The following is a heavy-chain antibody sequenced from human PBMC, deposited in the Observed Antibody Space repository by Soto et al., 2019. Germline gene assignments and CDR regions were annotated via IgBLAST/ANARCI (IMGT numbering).Heavy chain of an antibody. D-gene: IGHD6-13*01. CDR1: GFTFSSYA. Sequence: QVQLVESGGGVVQPGRSLRLSCAASGFTFSSYAMHWVRQAPGKGLEWVAVISYDGSNKYYADSVKGRFTISRDNSKNTLYVQMNSLRAEDTAVYYCAREVYYSSSWPYYFDYWGQGALVTVSS. J-gene: IGHJ4*02. CDR3: AREVYYSSSWPYYFDY. V-gene: IGHV3-30-3*01. CDR2: ISYDGSNK.